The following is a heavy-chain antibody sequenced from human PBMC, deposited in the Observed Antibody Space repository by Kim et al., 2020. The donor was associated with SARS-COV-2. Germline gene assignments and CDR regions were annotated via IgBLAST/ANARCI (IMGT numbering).Heavy chain of an antibody. D-gene: IGHD3-9*01. CDR2: ISSSSSYT. CDR1: GFTFSDYY. V-gene: IGHV3-11*06. CDR3: ARDVGYYDILTGYYNEYYFDY. Sequence: GSLRLSCAASGFTFSDYYMSWIRQAPGKGLEWVSYISSSSSYTNYADSVKGRFTISRDNAKNSLYLQMNSLRAEDTAVYYCARDVGYYDILTGYYNEYYFDYWGQGTLVTVSS. J-gene: IGHJ4*02.